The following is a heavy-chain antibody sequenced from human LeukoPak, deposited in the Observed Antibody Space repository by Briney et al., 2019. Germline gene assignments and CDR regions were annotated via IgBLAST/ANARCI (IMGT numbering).Heavy chain of an antibody. V-gene: IGHV3-23*01. CDR2: ISGSGGST. Sequence: GRSLRLSCAASGFTFSSYAMSWVRQAPGKGLEWVSAISGSGGSTYYADSVKGRFTISRDNSKNTLYLQMNSLRAEDTAVYYCAKETGYVWGSSPDYWGQGTLVTVSS. CDR3: AKETGYVWGSSPDY. J-gene: IGHJ4*02. CDR1: GFTFSSYA. D-gene: IGHD3-16*01.